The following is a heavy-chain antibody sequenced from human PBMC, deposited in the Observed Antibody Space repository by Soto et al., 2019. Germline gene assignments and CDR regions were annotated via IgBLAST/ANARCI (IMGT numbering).Heavy chain of an antibody. V-gene: IGHV3-30*18. CDR3: AKDKDPYWFGDPTGYYGMDV. J-gene: IGHJ6*02. CDR1: GFTFSSYY. Sequence: PXGALTLSCAASGFTFSSYYRHWVRQAPGKGLEGVAVISYDGSNKYYADSVKGRFTISRDDSKNTLYLQMNSLRAEDTAVYYCAKDKDPYWFGDPTGYYGMDVWGQGTTVTVSS. D-gene: IGHD3-10*01. CDR2: ISYDGSNK.